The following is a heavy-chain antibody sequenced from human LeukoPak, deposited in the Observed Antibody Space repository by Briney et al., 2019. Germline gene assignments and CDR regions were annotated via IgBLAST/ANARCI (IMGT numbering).Heavy chain of an antibody. CDR1: GFTFSSYG. D-gene: IGHD3-22*01. CDR3: ARRYYYDSSGYYYVGLNWFDP. V-gene: IGHV3-30*02. J-gene: IGHJ5*02. Sequence: TGGSLRLSCAASGFTFSSYGMHWVRQAPGKGLEWVAFIRYDGSNKYYADSVKGRFTISRDNAKNSLYLQMNSLRAEDTAVYYCARRYYYDSSGYYYVGLNWFDPWGQGTLVTVSS. CDR2: IRYDGSNK.